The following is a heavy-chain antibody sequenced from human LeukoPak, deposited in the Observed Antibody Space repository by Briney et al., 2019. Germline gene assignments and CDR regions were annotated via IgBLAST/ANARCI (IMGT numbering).Heavy chain of an antibody. CDR2: ISYDGGYK. CDR3: ARGQRRHIDMEPSFDY. D-gene: IGHD5-18*01. V-gene: IGHV3-30*04. J-gene: IGHJ4*02. CDR1: GFTFRNYA. Sequence: GGSLRLSCAGSGFTFRNYAMHWVRQPPGKGLEWVAGISYDGGYKYYADSVKGRFTISRDNSKNTLSLQMNSLRAEDTSVYYCARGQRRHIDMEPSFDYWGQGTLVTVSS.